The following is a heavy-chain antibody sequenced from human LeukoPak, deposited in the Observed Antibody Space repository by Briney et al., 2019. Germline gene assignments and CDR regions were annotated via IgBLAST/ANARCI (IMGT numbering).Heavy chain of an antibody. CDR3: ARDRDGYKSFDY. Sequence: GGSLRLSCAASGFTFSSYWMHWVRQAPGKGLVWVSRINSDGSSTNYADSVKGRFTISRDNAKSTLYLRMNSLRAEDTAVYYCARDRDGYKSFDYWGQGTLVTVSS. CDR1: GFTFSSYW. CDR2: INSDGSST. J-gene: IGHJ4*02. V-gene: IGHV3-74*01. D-gene: IGHD5-24*01.